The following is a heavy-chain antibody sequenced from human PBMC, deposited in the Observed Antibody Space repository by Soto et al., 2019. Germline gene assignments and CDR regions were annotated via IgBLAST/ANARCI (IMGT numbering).Heavy chain of an antibody. V-gene: IGHV3-23*01. Sequence: EVQLLESGGGLVQPGGSLRLSCAASGFTFSSYAMSWVRQAPGKGLEWVSAISGSGGSTYYSDSVKGRFTISRDNSKNTLYLQMNSLRAEDTAVYYCAKTHTRPNWFDLWGQGTLVTVSS. CDR2: ISGSGGST. CDR3: AKTHTRPNWFDL. CDR1: GFTFSSYA. D-gene: IGHD3-3*01. J-gene: IGHJ5*02.